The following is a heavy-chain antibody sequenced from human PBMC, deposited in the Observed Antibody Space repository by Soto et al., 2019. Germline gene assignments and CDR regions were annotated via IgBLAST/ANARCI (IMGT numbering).Heavy chain of an antibody. D-gene: IGHD2-15*01. CDR2: IIPMYGTV. J-gene: IGHJ5*02. CDR3: ARDLGGCSGGSCRYNWFDP. V-gene: IGHV1-69*06. CDR1: GGTFSSYV. Sequence: SVKVSCTASGGTFSSYVISWVRQAPGQGPEWMGGIIPMYGTVNYAQKFQDRVTIIADTSTSTAYMELSSLRSEDTAVYYCARDLGGCSGGSCRYNWFDPWGQGTLVTVSS.